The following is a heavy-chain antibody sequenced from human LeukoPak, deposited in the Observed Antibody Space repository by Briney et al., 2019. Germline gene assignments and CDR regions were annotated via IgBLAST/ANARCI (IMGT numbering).Heavy chain of an antibody. D-gene: IGHD2-15*01. V-gene: IGHV1-69*05. CDR2: LIPIFCTT. Sequence: FSTEAIRWTRSATRQGLGWMGWLIPIFCTTNDAQKFQGRVTITTDESTSTAYMEVSSLRSEDTAVYYCGRKAGDCGGGSCYSIDYWGQGTLVTVSS. CDR3: GRKAGDCGGGSCYSIDY. CDR1: FSTEA. J-gene: IGHJ4*02.